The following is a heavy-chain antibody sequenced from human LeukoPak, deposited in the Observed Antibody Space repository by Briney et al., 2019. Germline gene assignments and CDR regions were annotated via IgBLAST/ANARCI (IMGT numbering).Heavy chain of an antibody. J-gene: IGHJ4*02. CDR2: ISGSGGST. D-gene: IGHD5-18*01. V-gene: IGHV3-23*01. Sequence: GGSLRLSCAASGFTFSSYAMSWVRQAPGKGLEWVSAISGSGGSTYYADSVKGRFTISRDSSKNTLYLQMNSLRAEDTAVYYCAKGIPWIQLWSHFDYWGQGTLVTVSS. CDR3: AKGIPWIQLWSHFDY. CDR1: GFTFSSYA.